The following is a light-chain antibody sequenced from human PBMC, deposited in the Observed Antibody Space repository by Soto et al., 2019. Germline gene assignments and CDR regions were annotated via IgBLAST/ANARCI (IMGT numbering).Light chain of an antibody. CDR3: CSYTGSSTLVV. J-gene: IGLJ2*01. Sequence: QSALTQPASVSGSPGQSITISCTGTSSDVGTYNYVSWYQQHPGKAPKLMIFDVSDRPSGVSNRFSGSKSGNTASLTISGLQAEDEADYYCCSYTGSSTLVVFGGGTQLTVL. CDR1: SSDVGTYNY. V-gene: IGLV2-14*01. CDR2: DVS.